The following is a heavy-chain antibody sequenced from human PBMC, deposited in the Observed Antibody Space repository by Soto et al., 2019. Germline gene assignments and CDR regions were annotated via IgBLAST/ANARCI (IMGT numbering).Heavy chain of an antibody. V-gene: IGHV1-18*04. CDR1: GYTFTSYG. CDR2: ISAYNGNT. J-gene: IGHJ6*02. CDR3: ARDGSSWYYYYYGMDV. Sequence: ASVKVSCKASGYTFTSYGISWVRQAPGQGLEWMGWISAYNGNTNYAQKLQGRVTMTADTSTSTAYMELRSLRSDDTAVYYCARDGSSWYYYYYGMDVWGQGTTVTVSS. D-gene: IGHD6-13*01.